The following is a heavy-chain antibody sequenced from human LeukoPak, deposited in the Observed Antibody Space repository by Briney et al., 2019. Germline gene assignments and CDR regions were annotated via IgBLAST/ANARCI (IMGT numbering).Heavy chain of an antibody. CDR3: ARDRGAYYFDY. CDR1: GFTFSDHY. CDR2: TRNKANSYTT. V-gene: IGHV3-72*01. Sequence: PGGSLRLSCAASGFTFSDHYMDGVRQAPGKGPEWVGRTRNKANSYTTEYAASVKGRFTISRDDSKNSLYLQMNSLKTEDTAVYYCARDRGAYYFDYWGQGTLVTVSS. J-gene: IGHJ4*02. D-gene: IGHD3-10*01.